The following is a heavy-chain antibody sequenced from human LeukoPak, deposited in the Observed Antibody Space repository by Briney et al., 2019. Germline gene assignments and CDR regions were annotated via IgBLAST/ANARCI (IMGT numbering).Heavy chain of an antibody. J-gene: IGHJ3*01. CDR3: ARDAQWELRALDV. CDR1: GGTFSDYG. D-gene: IGHD1-26*01. V-gene: IGHV1-69*13. Sequence: ASVKVSRKASGGTFSDYGISWVRQAPGQGLEWMGGIIPIFGTANYAQKFQGRVTITADESTSTAYMEISSLTSDDTAVYYCARDAQWELRALDVWGRGTMVIVSS. CDR2: IIPIFGTA.